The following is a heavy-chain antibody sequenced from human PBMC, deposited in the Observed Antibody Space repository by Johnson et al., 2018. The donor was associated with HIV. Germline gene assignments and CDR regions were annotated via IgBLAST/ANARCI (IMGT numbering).Heavy chain of an antibody. D-gene: IGHD3-22*01. CDR2: ISYDGSNK. J-gene: IGHJ3*02. CDR3: VRGFSAHTETEAPMIIARGAFDI. V-gene: IGHV3-33*05. Sequence: QMLLVESGGGVVQPGGSLRLSCAASGFTFSSYGMHWVRQAPGKGLEWVAVISYDGSNKYYADSVKGRFTISRDNSKITLYLQMNSLRAEDTAVYYCVRGFSAHTETEAPMIIARGAFDIWGQGTMVTVSS. CDR1: GFTFSSYG.